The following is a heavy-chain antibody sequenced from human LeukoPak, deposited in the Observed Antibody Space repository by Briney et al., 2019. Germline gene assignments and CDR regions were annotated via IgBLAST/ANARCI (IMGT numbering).Heavy chain of an antibody. V-gene: IGHV4-30-4*01. CDR2: FYSSGST. Sequence: SQTLSLTCTVSGGSISSGDYYWSWIRQPPGKGLEWIGYFYSSGSTNYNPSLKSRVTISVDTSKNQFSLKLSSVTAADTAVYYCARVGGPMVRGALAWWGQGTLVTVSS. CDR1: GGSISSGDYY. D-gene: IGHD3-10*01. J-gene: IGHJ4*02. CDR3: ARVGGPMVRGALAW.